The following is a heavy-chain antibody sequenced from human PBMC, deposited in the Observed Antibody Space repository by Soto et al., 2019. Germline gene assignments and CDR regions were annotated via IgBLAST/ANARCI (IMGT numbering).Heavy chain of an antibody. CDR2: ISSSSSYI. J-gene: IGHJ6*03. Sequence: GGSLRLSCAASGFTFSSYSMNWVRQAPGKGLEWVSSISSSSSYIYYADSVKGRFTISRDNAKNSLYLQMNSLRAEDTAVYYCARDGGAATGYYYYYYMDVWGKGTTVTVSS. CDR1: GFTFSSYS. CDR3: ARDGGAATGYYYYYYMDV. D-gene: IGHD2-15*01. V-gene: IGHV3-21*01.